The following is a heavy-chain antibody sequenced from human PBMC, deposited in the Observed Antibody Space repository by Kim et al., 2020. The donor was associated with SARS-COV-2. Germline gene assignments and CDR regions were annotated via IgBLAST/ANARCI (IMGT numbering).Heavy chain of an antibody. CDR2: ISYSGST. Sequence: SETLSLTCTVSGGSISSSPDYWGWIRQPPGKGLEWIGTISYSGSTYYNPSLKSRLTISVDTSKNQFSLDLSSVTAADTAMYFCARHARVSTEYFGYWGQGTLVTVSS. CDR3: ARHARVSTEYFGY. J-gene: IGHJ4*02. V-gene: IGHV4-39*01. CDR1: GGSISSSPDY.